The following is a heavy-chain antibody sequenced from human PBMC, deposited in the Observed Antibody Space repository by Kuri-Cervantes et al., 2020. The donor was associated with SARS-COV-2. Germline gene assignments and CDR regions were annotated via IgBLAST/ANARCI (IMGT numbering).Heavy chain of an antibody. CDR3: AREGYYDSSGYFDY. J-gene: IGHJ4*02. CDR2: ISSSSSTI. CDR1: GFTFSSYS. V-gene: IGHV3-48*02. D-gene: IGHD3-22*01. Sequence: GESLKISCAASGFTFSSYSMNWVRQAPGKGLEWVSYISSSSSTIYYADSVEGRFTISRDNAKNSLYLQMNSLRDEDTAVYYCAREGYYDSSGYFDYWGQGALVTVSS.